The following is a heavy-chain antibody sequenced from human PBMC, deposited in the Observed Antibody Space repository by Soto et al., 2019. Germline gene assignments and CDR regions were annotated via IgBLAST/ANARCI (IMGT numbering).Heavy chain of an antibody. CDR3: AKGTQFFYYYAMDV. J-gene: IGHJ6*02. Sequence: GGALRLSYAASGFTFCSYGINWGRQAPGKGLEWVSALSGSGDTTYYADSVRGRFSISRDNSKNTLYLQMSSLRGEDTAVYYCAKGTQFFYYYAMDVWGQGTTVTVSS. CDR2: LSGSGDTT. V-gene: IGHV3-23*01. CDR1: GFTFCSYG.